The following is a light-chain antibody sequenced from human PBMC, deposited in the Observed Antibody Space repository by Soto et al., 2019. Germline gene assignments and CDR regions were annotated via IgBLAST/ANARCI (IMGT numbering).Light chain of an antibody. J-gene: IGKJ5*01. CDR2: KVS. CDR3: MQGTHWLIT. V-gene: IGKV2-30*02. Sequence: DVVMTQSPLSLPVTLGQPASISCRSNQSLVHSDGIAYFSWFQQRPGRSPRRLIYKVSNRDSGVPARFSGSGSGTDFALKISRVEAEDVGVYYCMQGTHWLITFGQGRRLAVK. CDR1: QSLVHSDGIAY.